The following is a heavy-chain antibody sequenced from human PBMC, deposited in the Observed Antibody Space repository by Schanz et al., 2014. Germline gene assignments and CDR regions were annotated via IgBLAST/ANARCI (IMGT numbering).Heavy chain of an antibody. Sequence: QVQLVQSGAEVKKPGASLKVSCKASGYTFTSYDFNWVRQAPGQGLEWMGWISAYTNNTNYAQKVQGRVTFTADKSTSTAYMELSSLKSEDTAVYYCARGPLGTSPWGQGTLVIVSS. J-gene: IGHJ5*02. CDR3: ARGPLGTSP. D-gene: IGHD5-12*01. V-gene: IGHV1-18*01. CDR2: ISAYTNNT. CDR1: GYTFTSYD.